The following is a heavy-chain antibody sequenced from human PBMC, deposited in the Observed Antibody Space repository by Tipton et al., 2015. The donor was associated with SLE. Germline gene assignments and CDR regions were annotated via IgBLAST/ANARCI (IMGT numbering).Heavy chain of an antibody. CDR2: AYHSGST. J-gene: IGHJ4*02. D-gene: IGHD5/OR15-5a*01. V-gene: IGHV4-38-2*02. CDR3: ARDRSSVSD. CDR1: GYFISSGYY. Sequence: TLSLTCAVSGYFISSGYYWGWIRQPPGKGLEWIGIAYHSGSTYYNPSLESRVTIPIDTSKNQFSLKLTSVTAADTAVYFCARDRSSVSDWGQGTQVIVSP.